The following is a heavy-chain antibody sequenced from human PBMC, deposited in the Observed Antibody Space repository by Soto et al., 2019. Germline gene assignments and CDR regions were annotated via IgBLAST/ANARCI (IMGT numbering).Heavy chain of an antibody. CDR2: VIPLLDAS. CDR1: GATFNDYT. D-gene: IGHD2-15*01. J-gene: IGHJ6*03. V-gene: IGHV1-69*08. Sequence: QVQLVQSGAEVKKPGSSVRISCAASGATFNDYTFTWVRRAPGQGLEWMGRVIPLLDASNYAEKFQDRVTITADRSTSTVYMELSGLKSEDSAIYYCASGKSQMTQDRMGFYYYMAVWRKGTTVTVSS. CDR3: ASGKSQMTQDRMGFYYYMAV.